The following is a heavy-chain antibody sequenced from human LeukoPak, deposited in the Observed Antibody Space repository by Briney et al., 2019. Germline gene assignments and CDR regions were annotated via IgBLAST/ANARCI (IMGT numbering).Heavy chain of an antibody. CDR2: LSYDGSNK. CDR1: GYIFRNYG. CDR3: AKEGQGGSSWPYYFDY. D-gene: IGHD6-13*01. J-gene: IGHJ4*02. Sequence: GRCLRLSCAVSGYIFRNYGTYCVRDAPGKGLEGGAVLSYDGSNKYYAESVKGRYTISRDNSENTLSRQMDSLRAEDTSVYYCAKEGQGGSSWPYYFDYWGQGTLVTVSS. V-gene: IGHV3-30*18.